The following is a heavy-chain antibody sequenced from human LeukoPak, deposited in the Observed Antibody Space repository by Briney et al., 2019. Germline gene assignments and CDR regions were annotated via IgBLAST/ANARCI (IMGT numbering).Heavy chain of an antibody. CDR3: AKSHLPNSYSGTYYCDY. CDR2: IRYDESKT. V-gene: IGHV3-30*02. CDR1: GFTFSSYG. D-gene: IGHD1-26*01. J-gene: IGHJ4*02. Sequence: GGSLRLSCASSGFTFSSYGMHWVRQAPAKGLEGVAFIRYDESKTFYGDSVKGRFTVSRDNSKNTLYLQMNSLRAKDTAVYYCAKSHLPNSYSGTYYCDYWGQGTQVTVSS.